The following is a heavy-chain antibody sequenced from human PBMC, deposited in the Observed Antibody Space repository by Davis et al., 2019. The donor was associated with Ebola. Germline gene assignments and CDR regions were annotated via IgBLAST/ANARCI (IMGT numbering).Heavy chain of an antibody. CDR3: YFDY. CDR2: IKTDGSEE. D-gene: IGHD3-3*01. Sequence: GESLKISCAASGFTFSTYWMSWVRQAPGKGLEWVANIKTDGSEEQYVDSVKGRFSMSRDNAKNSLSLRGLRGNYDSWSGSDYYFDYWGQGTLVIVSS. V-gene: IGHV3-7*01. J-gene: IGHJ4*02. CDR1: GFTFSTYW.